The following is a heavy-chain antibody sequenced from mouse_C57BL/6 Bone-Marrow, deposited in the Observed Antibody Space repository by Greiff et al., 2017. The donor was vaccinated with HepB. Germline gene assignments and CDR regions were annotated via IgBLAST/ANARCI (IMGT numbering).Heavy chain of an antibody. CDR3: ARRTSYGSSSYYFDY. CDR2: INPNNGGT. D-gene: IGHD1-1*01. J-gene: IGHJ2*01. CDR1: GYTFTDYN. Sequence: VQLKQSGPELVKPGASVKIPCKASGYTFTDYNMDWVKQSHGKSLEWIGDINPNNGGTIYNQKFKGKATLTVDKSSSTAYMELRSLTSEDTAVYYCARRTSYGSSSYYFDYWGQGTTLTVSS. V-gene: IGHV1-18*01.